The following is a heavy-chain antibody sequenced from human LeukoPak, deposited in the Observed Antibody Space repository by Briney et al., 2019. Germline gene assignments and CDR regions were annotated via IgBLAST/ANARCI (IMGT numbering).Heavy chain of an antibody. CDR2: ISGGGGTT. CDR1: GFTFSSYA. Sequence: GGSLRLSCAASGFTFSSYAMSWVRQAPGKGLEWVSAISGGGGTTYYADSVKGRFTISRDNSKNTLYLQMKSLRGEDTAVYYCAKDPHIYYDSSGYYPNWFDPWGQGTLVTVSS. CDR3: AKDPHIYYDSSGYYPNWFDP. D-gene: IGHD3-22*01. V-gene: IGHV3-23*01. J-gene: IGHJ5*02.